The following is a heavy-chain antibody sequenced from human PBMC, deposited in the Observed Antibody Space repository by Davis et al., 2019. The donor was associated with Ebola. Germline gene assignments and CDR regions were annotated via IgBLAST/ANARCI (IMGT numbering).Heavy chain of an antibody. D-gene: IGHD6-19*01. J-gene: IGHJ4*02. Sequence: SETLSLTCTVSGGSISSYYWSWIRQPPGKGLEWIGYIYYSGSTNYNPSLKSRVTISVDTSKNQFSLKLSSVTAAETAVYYCNVKSSGWYRFDYWGQGTLVTVSS. V-gene: IGHV4-59*08. CDR1: GGSISSYY. CDR2: IYYSGST. CDR3: NVKSSGWYRFDY.